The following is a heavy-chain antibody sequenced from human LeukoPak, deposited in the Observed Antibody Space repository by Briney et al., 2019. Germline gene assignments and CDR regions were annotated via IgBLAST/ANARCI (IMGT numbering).Heavy chain of an antibody. CDR1: GGSFSGYY. J-gene: IGHJ6*02. CDR3: ARGVAAAIHYYYYYYGMDV. D-gene: IGHD2-2*02. CDR2: INHSGST. Sequence: PSETLSLTCAVYGGSFSGYYWSWIRQPPGKGLGWIGEINHSGSTNYNPSLKSRVTISVDTSKNQFSLKLSSVTAADTAVYYCARGVAAAIHYYYYYYGMDVWGQGTTVTVSS. V-gene: IGHV4-34*01.